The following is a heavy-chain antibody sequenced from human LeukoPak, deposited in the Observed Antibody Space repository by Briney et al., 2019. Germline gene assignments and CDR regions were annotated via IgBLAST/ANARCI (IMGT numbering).Heavy chain of an antibody. J-gene: IGHJ4*02. Sequence: ASVKVSCKASGGTFSSYAISWVRQAPGQGLEWMGRIIPILGIANYAQKFQGRVTITADKSTSTAYMELSSLRSEDTAVYYCARGAGGYSYVHDYWGQGTLVTVSS. D-gene: IGHD5-18*01. CDR2: IIPILGIA. CDR3: ARGAGGYSYVHDY. CDR1: GGTFSSYA. V-gene: IGHV1-69*04.